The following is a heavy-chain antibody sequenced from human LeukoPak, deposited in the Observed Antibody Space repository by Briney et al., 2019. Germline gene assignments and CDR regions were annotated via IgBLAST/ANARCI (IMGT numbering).Heavy chain of an antibody. J-gene: IGHJ4*02. Sequence: GGSLRLSCAASGFTFSSYSMNWVRQAPGKGLEWVSSISSSSSYIYYADSVKGRFTISRDNAKNSLYLQMNSLRAEDTAVYYCAKDNDVAVAGGFDYWGQGTLVTVSS. CDR2: ISSSSSYI. V-gene: IGHV3-21*01. CDR3: AKDNDVAVAGGFDY. D-gene: IGHD6-19*01. CDR1: GFTFSSYS.